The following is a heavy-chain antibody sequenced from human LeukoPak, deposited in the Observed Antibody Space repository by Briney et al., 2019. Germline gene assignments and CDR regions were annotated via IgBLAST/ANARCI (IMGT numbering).Heavy chain of an antibody. CDR2: IYYSGST. CDR3: ARAKWLRSAAFDI. V-gene: IGHV4-59*01. Sequence: SETLSLTCTVSGGSISSYYWSWIRQPPGKGLEWIGYIYYSGSTNYNPSLKSRVTISVDTSKNQFSLKLSSVTAADTAVYYCARAKWLRSAAFDIWGQGTMVTVSS. D-gene: IGHD5-12*01. CDR1: GGSISSYY. J-gene: IGHJ3*02.